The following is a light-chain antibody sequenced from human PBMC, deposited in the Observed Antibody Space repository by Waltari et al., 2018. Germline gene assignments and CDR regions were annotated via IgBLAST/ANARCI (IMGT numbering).Light chain of an antibody. CDR1: SSAVGGYNY. J-gene: IGLJ3*02. CDR3: SSYTSSSTWV. V-gene: IGLV2-14*01. CDR2: DVS. Sequence: QSALTQPASVSGSPGQSITISCTGTSSAVGGYNYVPWYQQHPAKAPKLMIYDVSERPSGVSNRFSGSKSGNTASLTISGLQAEDEADYYCSSYTSSSTWVFGGGTKLTVL.